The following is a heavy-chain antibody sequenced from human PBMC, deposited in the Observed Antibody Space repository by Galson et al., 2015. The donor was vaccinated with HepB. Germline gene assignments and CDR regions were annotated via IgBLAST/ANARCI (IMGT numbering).Heavy chain of an antibody. V-gene: IGHV3-23*01. CDR3: VKEGCCFGGDWFDV. CDR1: GFIFRNHA. J-gene: IGHJ5*02. Sequence: SLRLSCAGSGFIFRNHAMAWVRQAPGEGLEWVSGISGSGSTTYYSDAVKGRFSISRDNSKDTVFLQMNNLRAEDTAVYYCVKEGCCFGGDWFDVWGQGAMVTVSP. D-gene: IGHD3-3*01. CDR2: ISGSGSTT.